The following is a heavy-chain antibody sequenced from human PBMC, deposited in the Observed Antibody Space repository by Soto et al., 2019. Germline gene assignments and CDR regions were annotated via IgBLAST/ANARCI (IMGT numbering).Heavy chain of an antibody. CDR1: GGSISRGDYY. J-gene: IGHJ4*02. V-gene: IGHV4-31*03. Sequence: SETLSLTCTVAGGSISRGDYYWNWIRQHPGKGLEWIGYMYNSGSTYYNTSLKSRVTISVDTSKNQFSLKLSSVTAADTAVYYCARDRSGGSCYYDYWGQGTLVTVSS. D-gene: IGHD2-15*01. CDR2: MYNSGST. CDR3: ARDRSGGSCYYDY.